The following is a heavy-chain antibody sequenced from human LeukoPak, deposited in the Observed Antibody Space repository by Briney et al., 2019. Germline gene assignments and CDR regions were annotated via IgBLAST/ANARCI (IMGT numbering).Heavy chain of an antibody. D-gene: IGHD3-9*01. CDR3: ARVLGVTTGYNAIDV. CDR1: GFTFSSHW. CDR2: IDDGGRST. J-gene: IGHJ3*01. Sequence: GGSLRLSCAASGFTFSSHWMNSVRQAPGKGLVWVSRIDDGGRSTVYADSVKGRFTISRDNARNTLDLQMTSLRVEDTAVYYCARVLGVTTGYNAIDVWGQGTMVTVSS. V-gene: IGHV3-74*01.